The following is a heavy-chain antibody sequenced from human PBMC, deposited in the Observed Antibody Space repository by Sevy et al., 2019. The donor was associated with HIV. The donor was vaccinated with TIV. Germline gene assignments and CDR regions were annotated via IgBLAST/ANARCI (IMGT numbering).Heavy chain of an antibody. CDR1: GYTFTTYD. D-gene: IGHD3-3*01. CDR2: MSPNTGAT. Sequence: ASVKVSCAAFGYTFTTYDINWVRQAPGQGLEWMGWMSPNTGATGFAQKFQGRVTLTRNKSITTAYMELSSLTYKDTAIYYCARGGNGDFWSYEYYYYGMDVWGQGTTVTVSS. V-gene: IGHV1-8*01. CDR3: ARGGNGDFWSYEYYYYGMDV. J-gene: IGHJ6*02.